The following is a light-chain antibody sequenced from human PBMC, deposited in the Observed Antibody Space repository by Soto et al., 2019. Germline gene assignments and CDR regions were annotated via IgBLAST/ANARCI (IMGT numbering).Light chain of an antibody. CDR3: QQYFETPPAT. V-gene: IGKV4-1*01. J-gene: IGKJ5*01. CDR2: WAS. Sequence: DIVMTQSPDSLAVSLGERAIINCKSSQSVLDSSNNKNYLAWYHQKPGQPPKLLIYWASTRESGVPDRFSGSGSGTDFTLTISSLQAEDVAVYYCQQYFETPPATFGQGPRLEIK. CDR1: QSVLDSSNNKNY.